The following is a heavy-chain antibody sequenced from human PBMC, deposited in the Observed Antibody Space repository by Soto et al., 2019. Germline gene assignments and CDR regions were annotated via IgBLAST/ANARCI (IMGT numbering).Heavy chain of an antibody. D-gene: IGHD5-12*01. CDR1: GGSFSGYY. CDR3: ARGREWLRHFDY. CDR2: INHSGST. J-gene: IGHJ4*02. V-gene: IGHV4-34*01. Sequence: QVQLQQWGAGLLKPSETLSLTCAVYGGSFSGYYWSWIRQPPGKGLEWIGEINHSGSTNYNPSLKSRVTLSVDTSKNQFSLKLSSVTAADTAVYYCARGREWLRHFDYWGQGTLVTVSS.